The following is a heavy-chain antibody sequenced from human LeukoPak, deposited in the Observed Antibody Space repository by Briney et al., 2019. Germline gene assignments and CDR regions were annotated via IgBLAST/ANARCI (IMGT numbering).Heavy chain of an antibody. CDR3: ARDRRRVRDTGQYYYYGMDV. V-gene: IGHV3-21*01. CDR1: GFTFSSYS. CDR2: ISNSSSYI. J-gene: IGHJ6*02. Sequence: GGSLRLSCAASGFTFSSYSMSWVRQAPGKGLEWVSSISNSSSYIYYADSVKGRFTISRDNAKNSLYLQMNSLRAEDTAVYYCARDRRRVRDTGQYYYYGMDVWGQGTTVTVSS. D-gene: IGHD2-8*02.